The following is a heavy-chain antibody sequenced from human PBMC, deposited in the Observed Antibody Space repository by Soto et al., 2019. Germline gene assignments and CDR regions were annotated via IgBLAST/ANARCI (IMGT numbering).Heavy chain of an antibody. CDR1: GFTFSDYS. V-gene: IGHV3-30-3*01. CDR2: TSSSAGTT. Sequence: QVQLMQSGGGVVQPGGSLRLSYETSGFTFSDYSMHWFRQAPGKGLEWVAVTSSSAGTTFYADSVKGRFSVSRDNSKNTLYLQMNRLKVEDTAVYYCAVEVVFLRWVFDNWGQGILVTVSS. CDR3: AVEVVFLRWVFDN. J-gene: IGHJ4*02. D-gene: IGHD3-3*01.